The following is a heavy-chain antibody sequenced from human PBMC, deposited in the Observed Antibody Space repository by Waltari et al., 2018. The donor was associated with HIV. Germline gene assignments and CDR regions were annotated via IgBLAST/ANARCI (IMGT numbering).Heavy chain of an antibody. CDR2: INHSGST. J-gene: IGHJ4*02. CDR3: ARGASKRYCSGGSCYSVTYFDY. D-gene: IGHD2-15*01. Sequence: QVQLQQWGAGLLKTSETLSLTCAVYGGSFSGYYWSWIRQPHGKGLEWIGEINHSGSTNYNPSLKSRVTISVDTSKNQFSLKLSSVTAADTAVYYCARGASKRYCSGGSCYSVTYFDYWGQGTLVTVSS. V-gene: IGHV4-34*01. CDR1: GGSFSGYY.